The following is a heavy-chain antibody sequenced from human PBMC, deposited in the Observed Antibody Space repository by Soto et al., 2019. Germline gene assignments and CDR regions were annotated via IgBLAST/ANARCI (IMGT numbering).Heavy chain of an antibody. V-gene: IGHV3-74*01. Sequence: EMQLVESGGGLVQPGGSLRLSCVASGFTFSNYWMHWVRQDPGMGLVWVSSIRSDGTATQYADSVNGRFTVSRDNTKNTLSLQLTSLRAEDTAVYYCAKELSWGQCDYWGQGTLVTVSS. J-gene: IGHJ4*02. CDR1: GFTFSNYW. CDR3: AKELSWGQCDY. CDR2: IRSDGTAT. D-gene: IGHD1-26*01.